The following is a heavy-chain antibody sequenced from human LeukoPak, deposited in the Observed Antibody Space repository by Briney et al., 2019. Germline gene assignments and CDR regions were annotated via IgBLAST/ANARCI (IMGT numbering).Heavy chain of an antibody. V-gene: IGHV4-39*01. D-gene: IGHD4-17*01. CDR2: LSYRGRT. CDR3: ARHLRNRMTTYFDS. Sequence: PSETLSLTCTVSGGSTSSNTFYWGWIRQPPGKGLEWIGSLSYRGRTYYNPSLKSRVTMSADTSRSLFSLKLSSVIAADTAVYFCARHLRNRMTTYFDSWGQGSLVTVSS. J-gene: IGHJ4*02. CDR1: GGSTSSNTFY.